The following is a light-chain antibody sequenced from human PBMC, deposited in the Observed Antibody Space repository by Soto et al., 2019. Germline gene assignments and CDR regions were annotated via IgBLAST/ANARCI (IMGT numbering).Light chain of an antibody. Sequence: QSVLTQPPSASGTPGQRVTFSCSGGRPNIGSNYVFWYQQFPGPAPKLVIYRNNQRPSGVPDRFSGSKSGTSASLAMSGRRSGDEADYYCTSLDDSLYHVVFGGGTKLTVL. CDR2: RNN. V-gene: IGLV1-47*01. CDR3: TSLDDSLYHVV. J-gene: IGLJ2*01. CDR1: RPNIGSNY.